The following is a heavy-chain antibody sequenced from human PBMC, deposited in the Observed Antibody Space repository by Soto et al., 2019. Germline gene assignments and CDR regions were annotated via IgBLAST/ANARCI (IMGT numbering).Heavy chain of an antibody. J-gene: IGHJ4*02. Sequence: ASVKVSCKTSGGTFSTFGISWVRQAPGQGLEWMGGIIPFFGTAEYSQKFEDRITITANESTNTVYMDLRSLTSEDTAIYYCARTAPMDAGDKYYYDFWGQGALVTVSS. CDR1: GGTFSTFG. CDR3: ARTAPMDAGDKYYYDF. V-gene: IGHV1-69*13. D-gene: IGHD3-16*01. CDR2: IIPFFGTA.